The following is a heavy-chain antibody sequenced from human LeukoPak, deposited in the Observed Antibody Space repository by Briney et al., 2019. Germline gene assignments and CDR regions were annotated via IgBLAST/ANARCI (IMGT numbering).Heavy chain of an antibody. D-gene: IGHD3-3*01. CDR3: ARGITLYDFWSGDMGGYFDY. V-gene: IGHV4-34*01. Sequence: SETLSLTCAVYGGSFSGYYWSWIRQPPGKGLEWIGEINHSGSTNYNPSLKSRVTISVDTSKSQFSLKLSSVTAADTAVYYCARGITLYDFWSGDMGGYFDYWGQGTLVTVSS. J-gene: IGHJ4*02. CDR2: INHSGST. CDR1: GGSFSGYY.